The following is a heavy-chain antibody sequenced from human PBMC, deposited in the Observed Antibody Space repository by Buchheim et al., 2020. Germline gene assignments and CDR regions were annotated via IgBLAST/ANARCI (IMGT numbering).Heavy chain of an antibody. CDR3: ANTYYDFLSGYQTNFDY. J-gene: IGHJ4*02. CDR1: GGSISSSSYY. V-gene: IGHV4-39*01. Sequence: QLQLQESGPGLVKPSETLSLTCTVSGGSISSSSYYWGWIRQPPGKGLERIGSIYYSGSTYYNPSLKSRVTISVETSKNQFSLKLSSVTATDTAVYYCANTYYDFLSGYQTNFDYWGQGTL. D-gene: IGHD3-3*01. CDR2: IYYSGST.